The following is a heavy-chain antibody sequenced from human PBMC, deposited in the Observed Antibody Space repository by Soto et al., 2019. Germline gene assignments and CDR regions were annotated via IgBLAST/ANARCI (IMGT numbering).Heavy chain of an antibody. D-gene: IGHD3-10*01. V-gene: IGHV3-23*01. CDR3: AKGSRGYYGTNSYYYFDA. Sequence: EVQLLESGGGLVQPGGSLRLSCAASGFTFSTYAMSWVRQAPGKGLEWVSGINDGGDNTYDADSVKGRFTISRDNSKNQLCWQMNGLRGEDTAVYYCAKGSRGYYGTNSYYYFDAWGQGTLVIVAS. J-gene: IGHJ4*02. CDR1: GFTFSTYA. CDR2: INDGGDNT.